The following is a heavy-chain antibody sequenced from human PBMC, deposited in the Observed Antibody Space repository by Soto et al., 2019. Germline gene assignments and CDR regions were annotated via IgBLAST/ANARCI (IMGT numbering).Heavy chain of an antibody. Sequence: TSETLSLTCTVSGGSISSYYWSWIRQPPGKGLEWIGYIYYSGSTNYNPSLKSRVTISVDTSKNQFSLKLSSVTAADTAVYYCARGKSAANEGGYSWFDPWGQGTLVTVSS. CDR2: IYYSGST. CDR3: ARGKSAANEGGYSWFDP. J-gene: IGHJ5*02. D-gene: IGHD2-2*01. V-gene: IGHV4-59*01. CDR1: GGSISSYY.